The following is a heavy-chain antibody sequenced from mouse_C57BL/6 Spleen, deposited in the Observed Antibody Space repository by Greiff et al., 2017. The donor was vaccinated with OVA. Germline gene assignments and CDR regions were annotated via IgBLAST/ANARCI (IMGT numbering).Heavy chain of an antibody. V-gene: IGHV3-6*01. Sequence: EVQLQQSGPGLVKPSQSLSLTCSVTGYSITSGYYWNGIRQFPGNKLEWMGYISYDGSNNYNPSLKNRISITRDTSKNQFFLKLNSVTTEDTATDYCARYYYGSSFDVWGTGTTVTVSS. CDR3: ARYYYGSSFDV. CDR1: GYSITSGYY. D-gene: IGHD1-1*01. J-gene: IGHJ1*03. CDR2: ISYDGSN.